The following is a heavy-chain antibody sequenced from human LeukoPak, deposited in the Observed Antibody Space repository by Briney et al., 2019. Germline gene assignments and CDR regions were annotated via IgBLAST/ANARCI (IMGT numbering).Heavy chain of an antibody. CDR3: ARSMSSTSHPDAFDI. V-gene: IGHV3-30-3*01. Sequence: PGGSLRLSCAASGFTFSSYAMHWVRQAPGKGLEWVAVISYDGSNKYYADSVKGRFTISRDNSKNTLYLQMNSLRAEDTAVYYCARSMSSTSHPDAFDIWGQGIMVTVSS. CDR1: GFTFSSYA. CDR2: ISYDGSNK. J-gene: IGHJ3*02. D-gene: IGHD2-2*01.